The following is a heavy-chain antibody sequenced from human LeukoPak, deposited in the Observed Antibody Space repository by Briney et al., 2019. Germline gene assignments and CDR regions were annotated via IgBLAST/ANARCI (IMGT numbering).Heavy chain of an antibody. CDR2: ISYDGSNK. V-gene: IGHV3-30-3*01. CDR3: ARDQADSSLDY. J-gene: IGHJ4*02. Sequence: GRSLRLSCAASGFTFSSYAMHWVRQAPGKGLEWVAVISYDGSNKYYADSVKGRFTISRDNSKNTLYLQMNSLRAEDTAVYYCARDQADSSLDYWGQGTLVTVSS. CDR1: GFTFSSYA. D-gene: IGHD6-13*01.